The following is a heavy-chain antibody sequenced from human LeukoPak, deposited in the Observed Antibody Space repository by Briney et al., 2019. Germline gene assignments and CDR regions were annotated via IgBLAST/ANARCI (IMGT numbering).Heavy chain of an antibody. CDR1: GGSISSGDYY. CDR2: IYYIGNT. Sequence: SETLSLTCTVSGGSISSGDYYWSWIRQPPGKGLEWIGYIYYIGNTFYNPSLKSRVTISVDTSKNQFSLKLSSVTAADAAVYYCARDGIAAAGGKPDYWGQGTLVTVSS. V-gene: IGHV4-30-4*01. J-gene: IGHJ4*02. CDR3: ARDGIAAAGGKPDY. D-gene: IGHD6-13*01.